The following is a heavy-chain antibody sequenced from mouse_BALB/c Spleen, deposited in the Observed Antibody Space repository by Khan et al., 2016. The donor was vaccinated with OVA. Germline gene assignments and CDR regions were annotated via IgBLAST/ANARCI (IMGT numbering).Heavy chain of an antibody. Sequence: QVQLQQSGAELARPGASVKMSCKASGYTFTSYTIHWIKLRPGQGLEWIGYINPSNGYTNYNQKFKDKATLTADKSSTTAYMQLSSLTSDDSAVXICVRDGAYYRTDGWFAYWGQGTLVTVSA. CDR1: GYTFTSYT. D-gene: IGHD1-1*01. J-gene: IGHJ3*01. CDR2: INPSNGYT. V-gene: IGHV1-4*01. CDR3: VRDGAYYRTDGWFAY.